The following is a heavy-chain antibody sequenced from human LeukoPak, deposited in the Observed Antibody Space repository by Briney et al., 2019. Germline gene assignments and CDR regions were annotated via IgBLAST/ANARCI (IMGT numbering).Heavy chain of an antibody. CDR1: GFSISSGYY. CDR2: VYHSGST. Sequence: PSETLSLTCAVSGFSISSGYYWGWIRQPPEKGPDWIASVYHSGSTYYNPSLKSRVSMSVDTSKNRFSLKLSSVTAADTAVYYCAHSGSYYSFDSWGQGALVTVSS. V-gene: IGHV4-38-2*01. J-gene: IGHJ4*02. D-gene: IGHD1-26*01. CDR3: AHSGSYYSFDS.